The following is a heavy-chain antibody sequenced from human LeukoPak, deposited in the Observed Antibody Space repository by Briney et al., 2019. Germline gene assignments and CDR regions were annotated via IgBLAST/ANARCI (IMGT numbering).Heavy chain of an antibody. J-gene: IGHJ4*02. CDR1: GFTFSSYA. CDR2: ISSIGSTI. V-gene: IGHV3-48*01. D-gene: IGHD7-27*01. CDR3: ARDHSNWEGVDY. Sequence: GGSLRLSCAASGFTFSSYAMSWVRQAPGKGLEWVSYISSIGSTIYYADSVKGRFTISRDNAKNSLYLQMNSLRAEDTAVYYCARDHSNWEGVDYWGQGTLVTVSS.